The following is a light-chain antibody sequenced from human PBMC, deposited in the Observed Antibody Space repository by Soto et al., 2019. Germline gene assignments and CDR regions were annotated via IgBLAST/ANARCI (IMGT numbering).Light chain of an antibody. CDR3: AAWDGSLKGYV. Sequence: QSVLTQAPSTSGTPGQRVTISCSGSSSNIGSNTVNWYQQLPGTAPKLLIYRNNQRPSGVPDRFSGSKSGTSASLAISGLQSEDEADYYCAAWDGSLKGYVFATGTKVTVL. CDR1: SSNIGSNT. J-gene: IGLJ1*01. CDR2: RNN. V-gene: IGLV1-44*01.